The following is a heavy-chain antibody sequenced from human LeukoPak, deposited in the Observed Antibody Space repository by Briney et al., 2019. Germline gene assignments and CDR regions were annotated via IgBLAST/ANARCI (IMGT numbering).Heavy chain of an antibody. V-gene: IGHV3-33*01. CDR3: AREPNYYYYVLDV. CDR2: IWYDGSNK. J-gene: IGHJ6*02. CDR1: GFTFSSYG. Sequence: GRSLRLSCAASGFTFSSYGMHWVRQAPGKGLEWEADIWYDGSNKYYADSVKGRFTISRDNSKNTLYLQMNSLRAEDTAVYYCAREPNYYYYVLDVWGQGTTVTVS.